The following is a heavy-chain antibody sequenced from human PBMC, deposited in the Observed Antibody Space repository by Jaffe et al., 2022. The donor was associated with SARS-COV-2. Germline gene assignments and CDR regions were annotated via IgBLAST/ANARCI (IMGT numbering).Heavy chain of an antibody. CDR2: ISYDGSNK. CDR1: GFTFSSYT. D-gene: IGHD5-12*01. CDR3: AREESGHENYYHYYYMDV. J-gene: IGHJ6*03. V-gene: IGHV3-30*04. Sequence: QVQLVESGGGVVQPGRSLRLSCAASGFTFSSYTMHWVRQAPGKGLEWVAVISYDGSNKYNADSVKGRFTISRDNSKNTLYLQMNSLRAEDTAVYYCAREESGHENYYHYYYMDVWGKGTTVTVSS.